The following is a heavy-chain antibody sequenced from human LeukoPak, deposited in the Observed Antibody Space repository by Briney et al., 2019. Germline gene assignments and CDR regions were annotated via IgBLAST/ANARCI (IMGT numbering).Heavy chain of an antibody. CDR3: ARDQGSGKVVPAAIGAGYNWFDP. CDR1: GGTFSSYA. D-gene: IGHD2-2*01. V-gene: IGHV1-69*06. CDR2: IIPIFGTA. J-gene: IGHJ5*02. Sequence: SVKVSCKASGGTFSSYAISWVRQAPGQGLGWMGGIIPIFGTANYAQKFQGRVTITADKSTSTAYMELSSLRSEDTAVYYCARDQGSGKVVPAAIGAGYNWFDPWGQGTLVTVSS.